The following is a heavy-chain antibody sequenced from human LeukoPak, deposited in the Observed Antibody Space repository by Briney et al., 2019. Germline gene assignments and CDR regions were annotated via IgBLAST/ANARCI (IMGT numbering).Heavy chain of an antibody. CDR3: ARDRCSGGSCYYYYYGMDV. CDR1: GGTFSSYA. D-gene: IGHD2-15*01. J-gene: IGHJ6*02. Sequence: ASVKVSSKASGGTFSSYAISWVRQAPGQGLEWMGRIIPILGIANYAQKFQGRVTITADKSTSTAYMELSSLRSEDTAVYYCARDRCSGGSCYYYYYGMDVWGQGTTVTVSS. CDR2: IIPILGIA. V-gene: IGHV1-69*04.